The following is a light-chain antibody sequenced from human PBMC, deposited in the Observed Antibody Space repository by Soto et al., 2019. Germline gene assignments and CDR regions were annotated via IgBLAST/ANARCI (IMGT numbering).Light chain of an antibody. CDR3: QKRSNWPQT. J-gene: IGKJ1*01. CDR1: RNVANY. Sequence: EIVLTQSPATLSLSPGEIATLSCSASRNVANYLDWYQQKPGQAPRLLIYESSNRATGIAARFSGSGSGTDFTLTIGSLEPEDFAVYYCQKRSNWPQTFVQGTKVDI. V-gene: IGKV3-11*01. CDR2: ESS.